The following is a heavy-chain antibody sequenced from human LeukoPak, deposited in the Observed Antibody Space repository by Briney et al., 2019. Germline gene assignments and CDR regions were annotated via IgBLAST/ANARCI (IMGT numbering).Heavy chain of an antibody. CDR3: ARGHWFDP. CDR1: GGSFSGYY. Sequence: SETLSLTCAVYGGSFSGYYWSWIRQPPGKGLEWIGEINPSGSTNYNPSLKSRVTISVDTSKNQFSLKLSSVTAADTAVYYCARGHWFDPWGQGTLVTVSS. J-gene: IGHJ5*02. V-gene: IGHV4-34*01. CDR2: INPSGST.